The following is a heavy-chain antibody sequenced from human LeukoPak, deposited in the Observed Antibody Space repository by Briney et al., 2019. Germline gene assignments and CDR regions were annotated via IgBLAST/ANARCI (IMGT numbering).Heavy chain of an antibody. CDR3: ARSAYFGSAFDY. CDR2: IYKTGTT. CDR1: GYPISSGCW. J-gene: IGHJ4*02. V-gene: IGHV4-28*01. Sequence: PSETLSLTCAVSGYPISSGCWWGWIRQPPGKGLEWIGYIYKTGTTYYNPSLKSRVTISVDTSKNQFSLKLISVTAADTAVYYCARSAYFGSAFDYWGQGNLVTVSS. D-gene: IGHD3-10*01.